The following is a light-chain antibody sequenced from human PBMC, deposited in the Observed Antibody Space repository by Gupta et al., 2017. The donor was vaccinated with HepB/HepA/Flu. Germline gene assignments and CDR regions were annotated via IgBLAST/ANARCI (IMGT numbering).Light chain of an antibody. Sequence: QSVLTQPPSVSAAPGQKVTISCSGSSSNIGNNYVSWYQQLPGTAPKLLIYDNNKRPSGIPDRFSGPKSGTSATLGITGLQTGDEADYYCGTWDSSLSALWVFGGGTKLTVL. CDR2: DNN. V-gene: IGLV1-51*01. J-gene: IGLJ3*02. CDR3: GTWDSSLSALWV. CDR1: SSNIGNNY.